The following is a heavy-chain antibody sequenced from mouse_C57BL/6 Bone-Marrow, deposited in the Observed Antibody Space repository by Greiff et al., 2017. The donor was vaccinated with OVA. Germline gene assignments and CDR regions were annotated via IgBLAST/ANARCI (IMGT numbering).Heavy chain of an antibody. D-gene: IGHD1-1*01. Sequence: VQLQQSGPELVKPGASVKISCKASGYSFTSYYIHWVKQRPGQGLEWIGWIYPGSGNTKYNEQFKGKATLTADTSSSTAYMQLSSLTSEDSAVYYCARVGYYGSSYFAYWGQGTLVTVSA. CDR2: IYPGSGNT. J-gene: IGHJ3*01. CDR1: GYSFTSYY. V-gene: IGHV1-66*01. CDR3: ARVGYYGSSYFAY.